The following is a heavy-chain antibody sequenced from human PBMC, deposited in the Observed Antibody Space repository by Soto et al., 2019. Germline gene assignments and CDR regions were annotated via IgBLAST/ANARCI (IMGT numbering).Heavy chain of an antibody. CDR1: GGSISSYY. CDR2: IYYSGST. CDR3: ERRGGRNCEY. Sequence: PSETLSLTCTVSGGSISSYYWSWIRQPPGKGLEWIGYIYYSGSTNYNPSLKSRVTISVDTSKNQFSLKLSSVTAADTAVYYCERRGGRNCEYWGQGTLVTVSS. V-gene: IGHV4-59*08. J-gene: IGHJ4*02. D-gene: IGHD2-15*01.